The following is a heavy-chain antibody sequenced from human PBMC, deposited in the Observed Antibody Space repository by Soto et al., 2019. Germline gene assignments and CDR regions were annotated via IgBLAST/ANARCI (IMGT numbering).Heavy chain of an antibody. CDR3: TRHVDIVVVPAALEYYYYYGMDV. CDR2: IRSKANSYAT. J-gene: IGHJ6*02. V-gene: IGHV3-73*01. CDR1: RFSFSEYT. Sequence: PGGSLRLSCVASRFSFSEYTLSWVRQAPGKGLERVGRIRSKANSYATAYASSVKGRFTISRDDSKNTAYLQMNSLKTEDTAVYYCTRHVDIVVVPAALEYYYYYGMDVWGQGTTVTVSS. D-gene: IGHD2-2*01.